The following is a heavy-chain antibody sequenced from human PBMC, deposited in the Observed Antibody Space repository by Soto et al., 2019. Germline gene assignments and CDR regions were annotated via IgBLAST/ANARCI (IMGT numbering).Heavy chain of an antibody. D-gene: IGHD3-22*01. CDR1: GFSFSDYS. CDR2: VSSSSSYI. Sequence: EVQLLESGGGLVQPGGSLRLSCAASGFSFSDYSMTWVRQTPGRGLEWVSSVSSSSSYIYYADSLKGRFTISRDNAKNSLYLQMNSLRVEDTAVYYCARGGDSSGSWPRYWGQGTLVTVSS. CDR3: ARGGDSSGSWPRY. J-gene: IGHJ4*02. V-gene: IGHV3-21*01.